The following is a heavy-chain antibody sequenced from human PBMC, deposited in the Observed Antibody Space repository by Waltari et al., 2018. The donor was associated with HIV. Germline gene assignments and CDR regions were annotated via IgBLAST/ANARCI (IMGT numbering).Heavy chain of an antibody. D-gene: IGHD2-2*01. V-gene: IGHV1-46*01. Sequence: QVQLVQSEAEVKKPGASVKVSCQASGYSFTSHYIHWVRQAPGQGLEWMGMINPSGGSTTDAQKFQGRVAMTRDTSTSTVYMDLSSLRSEDTAVYDCARDPIQIRPPASVSGSWFDPWGQGTLVTVSS. CDR2: INPSGGST. CDR3: ARDPIQIRPPASVSGSWFDP. J-gene: IGHJ5*02. CDR1: GYSFTSHY.